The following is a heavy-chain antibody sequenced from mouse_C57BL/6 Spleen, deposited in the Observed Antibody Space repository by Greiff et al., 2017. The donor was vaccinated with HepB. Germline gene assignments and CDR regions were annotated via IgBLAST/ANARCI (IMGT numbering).Heavy chain of an antibody. J-gene: IGHJ2*01. CDR2: INPNNGGT. Sequence: EVQLQQSGPELVKPGASVKISCKASGYTFTDYYMNWVKQSHGKSLEWIGDINPNNGGTSYNQKFKGKATLTVDKSSSTAYMELRSLTSEDSAVYYCARSPYYYGSSYVGYWGQGTTLTVSS. CDR1: GYTFTDYY. V-gene: IGHV1-26*01. CDR3: ARSPYYYGSSYVGY. D-gene: IGHD1-1*01.